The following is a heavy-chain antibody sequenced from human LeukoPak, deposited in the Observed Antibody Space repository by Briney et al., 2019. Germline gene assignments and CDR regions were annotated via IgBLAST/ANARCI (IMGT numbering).Heavy chain of an antibody. CDR2: FDPEDGET. D-gene: IGHD3-22*01. CDR3: ATQIQTTIMVVVIGDAFDI. J-gene: IGHJ3*02. Sequence: ASVKVSCKVSGYTLTELSMHWVRQAPGKGLEWMGGFDPEDGETIYAQKFQGRVTMTEDTSTDTAYMELSSLRSEDTAVYYCATQIQTTIMVVVIGDAFDIWGQGTMVTVSS. V-gene: IGHV1-24*01. CDR1: GYTLTELS.